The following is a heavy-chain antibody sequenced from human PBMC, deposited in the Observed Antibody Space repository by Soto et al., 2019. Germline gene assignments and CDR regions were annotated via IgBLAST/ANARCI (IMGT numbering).Heavy chain of an antibody. J-gene: IGHJ6*02. CDR1: GFTFSDFA. D-gene: IGHD3-10*01. CDR2: LDGAGGST. V-gene: IGHV3-23*01. CDR3: AAPRDEYGSGVSWFTYGMDI. Sequence: GGSLRLSCLASGFTFSDFAMTWVRHVPGRGRGWVASLDGAGGSTYYAESVRGRFSISRDNSQNTLFLQMKRLTVDDTAIYYCAAPRDEYGSGVSWFTYGMDIWGQGTTVTVSS.